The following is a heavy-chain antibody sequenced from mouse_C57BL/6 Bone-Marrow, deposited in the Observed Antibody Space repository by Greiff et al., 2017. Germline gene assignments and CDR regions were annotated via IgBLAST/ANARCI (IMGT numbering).Heavy chain of an antibody. CDR2: IDPEDGDT. D-gene: IGHD2-4*01. J-gene: IGHJ3*01. V-gene: IGHV14-1*01. CDR1: GFNIKDYY. CDR3: TFYFDYDGAWFAY. Sequence: VQLQQSGAELVRPGASVKLSCTASGFNIKDYYMHWVKQRPEQGLEWIGRIDPEDGDTEYAPKFQGKATMTADTSSNKAYLQLSSLTSEDTAVYYCTFYFDYDGAWFAYWGQGTLVTVSA.